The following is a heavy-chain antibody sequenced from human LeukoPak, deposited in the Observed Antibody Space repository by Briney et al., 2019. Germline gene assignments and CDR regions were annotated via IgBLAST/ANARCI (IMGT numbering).Heavy chain of an antibody. Sequence: SVKVSCKASGGTFSSYAISWVRQAPGQGLERMGGIIPIFGTANYAQKFQGSVTITADESTSTAYMELSSLRSEDTAVYYCARVAQMPRLFDYWGQGTLVTVSS. CDR1: GGTFSSYA. V-gene: IGHV1-69*13. D-gene: IGHD2-2*01. CDR3: ARVAQMPRLFDY. CDR2: IIPIFGTA. J-gene: IGHJ4*02.